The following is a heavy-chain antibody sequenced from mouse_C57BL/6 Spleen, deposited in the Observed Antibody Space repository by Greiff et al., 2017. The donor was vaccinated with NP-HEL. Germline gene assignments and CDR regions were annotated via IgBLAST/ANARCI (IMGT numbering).Heavy chain of an antibody. CDR1: GFSLTSYG. Sequence: VQGVESGPGLVAPSQSLSITCTVSGFSLTSYGVHWVRQPPGKGLEWLVVIWSDGSTTYNSALKSRLSISKDNSKSQVFLKMNSLQTDDTAMYYCARTTVVATDYAMDYWGQGTSVTVSS. CDR2: IWSDGST. V-gene: IGHV2-6*03. J-gene: IGHJ4*01. D-gene: IGHD1-1*01. CDR3: ARTTVVATDYAMDY.